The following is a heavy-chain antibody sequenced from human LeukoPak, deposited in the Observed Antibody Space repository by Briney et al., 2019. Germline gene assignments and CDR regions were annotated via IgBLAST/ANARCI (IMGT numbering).Heavy chain of an antibody. Sequence: PSETLSLTSPVSGGSISSSGIYWGWIRQPPGKGLEWIGSIYYSGSTYYNPSLKSRVTISVDTSKNQFSLKLSSVTAADTAVYYCARHPPPLQYDSCYYMTDWGKGTTVTVSS. CDR1: GGSISSSGIY. D-gene: IGHD3-22*01. V-gene: IGHV4-39*01. J-gene: IGHJ6*03. CDR2: IYYSGST. CDR3: ARHPPPLQYDSCYYMTD.